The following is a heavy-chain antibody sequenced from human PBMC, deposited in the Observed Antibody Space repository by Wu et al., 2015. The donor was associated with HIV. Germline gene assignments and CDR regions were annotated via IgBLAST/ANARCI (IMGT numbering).Heavy chain of an antibody. V-gene: IGHV1-18*01. CDR2: ISTYNEKY. CDR3: ARDLFPDGELLPGDF. Sequence: QAQLVQSGAELKKPGASVEVSSKGVGYTFVRYGITWVRQAPGQGLEWMGWISTYNEKYVYGRKFQGRLIMTTDSSTNTAYMELRSLTSDDTAVYFCARDLFPDGELLPGDFWGQGTLVSVSS. J-gene: IGHJ4*02. CDR1: GYTFVRYG. D-gene: IGHD3-10*01.